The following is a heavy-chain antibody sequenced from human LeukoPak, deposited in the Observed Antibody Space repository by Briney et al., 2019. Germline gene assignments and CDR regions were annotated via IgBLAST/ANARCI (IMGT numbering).Heavy chain of an antibody. CDR1: GFTFSSYD. J-gene: IGHJ4*02. Sequence: GGSLRLSCAASGFTFSSYDMSWVRQAPGKGLEWISYIGISSGNTKYADSVKGRFTISGDKAMNSVYLQMNSLRVEDTAVYYCARDTKYAFDNWGQGTLVTVSS. V-gene: IGHV3-48*01. D-gene: IGHD2-2*01. CDR3: ARDTKYAFDN. CDR2: IGISSGNT.